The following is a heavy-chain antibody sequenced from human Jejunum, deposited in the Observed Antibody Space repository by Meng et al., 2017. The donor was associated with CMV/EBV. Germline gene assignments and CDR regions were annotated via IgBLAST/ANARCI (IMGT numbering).Heavy chain of an antibody. CDR3: ARGRGWISDL. CDR2: TYYRSKWYN. J-gene: IGHJ4*02. D-gene: IGHD6-19*01. CDR1: GDSVSSNSVT. Sequence: VSGDSVSSNSVTWNWIRQSPSRGLEWLGRTYYRSKWYNDYAVSVKSRISINADTSKNQFSLQLNSVTPEDAAVYYCARGRGWISDLWGQGTLVTVSS. V-gene: IGHV6-1*01.